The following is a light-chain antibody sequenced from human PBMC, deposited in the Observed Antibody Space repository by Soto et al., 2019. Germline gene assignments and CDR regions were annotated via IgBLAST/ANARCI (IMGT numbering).Light chain of an antibody. J-gene: IGKJ2*01. Sequence: DIQMTQSPSTLSASVGDRITITCRASQSISSLLAWYQQKPGKAPKILIYKASSLESGVPSRFSGSGSGTEFTLTISSRQPEDFATYYCQQYNSYPYTFGQGTKLEIK. CDR3: QQYNSYPYT. CDR1: QSISSL. CDR2: KAS. V-gene: IGKV1-5*03.